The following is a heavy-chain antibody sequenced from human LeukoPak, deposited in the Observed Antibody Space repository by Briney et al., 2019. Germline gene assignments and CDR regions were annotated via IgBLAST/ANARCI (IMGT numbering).Heavy chain of an antibody. Sequence: SETLSLTCTVSGGSICSYYWSWIRQPPGKGLEWIGYIYYSGSTNYNPSLKSRVTISVDTSKNQFSLKLSSVTAADTAVYYCARTPYYDFWSGIEGFDPWGQGTLVTVSS. CDR3: ARTPYYDFWSGIEGFDP. CDR1: GGSICSYY. J-gene: IGHJ5*02. V-gene: IGHV4-59*01. CDR2: IYYSGST. D-gene: IGHD3-3*01.